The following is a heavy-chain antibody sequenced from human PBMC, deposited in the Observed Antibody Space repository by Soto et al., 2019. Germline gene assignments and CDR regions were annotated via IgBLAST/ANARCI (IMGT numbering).Heavy chain of an antibody. J-gene: IGHJ5*02. CDR2: IYYSGST. D-gene: IGHD3-10*01. CDR1: GGSTSSYY. Sequence: KTSETLSLTCTVSGGSTSSYYWSWIRQPPGKGLEWIGYIYYSGSTNYNPSLKSRVTISVDTSKNQFSLKLSSVTAADTAVYYCARDGGYYGSGSYLGLDPWGQGTLVTVSS. V-gene: IGHV4-59*01. CDR3: ARDGGYYGSGSYLGLDP.